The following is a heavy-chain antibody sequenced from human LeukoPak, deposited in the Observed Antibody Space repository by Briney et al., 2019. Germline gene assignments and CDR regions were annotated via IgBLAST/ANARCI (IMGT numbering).Heavy chain of an antibody. CDR3: ANPATFIAVAGNFQH. V-gene: IGHV3-7*03. D-gene: IGHD6-19*01. Sequence: GGSLRLSCAASGFTFSRYWMTWVRQAPGKGLEWVANIKPDGSEKYYVDSVKGRFTISRDNAENSVYLQMNSLRAEDTAVYYCANPATFIAVAGNFQHWGQGTLVTVSS. CDR2: IKPDGSEK. J-gene: IGHJ1*01. CDR1: GFTFSRYW.